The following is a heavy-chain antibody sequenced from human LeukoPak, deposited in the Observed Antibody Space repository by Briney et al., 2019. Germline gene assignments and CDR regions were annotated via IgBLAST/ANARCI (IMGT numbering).Heavy chain of an antibody. V-gene: IGHV3-21*01. D-gene: IGHD4-17*01. CDR1: GGSISSSS. Sequence: PSETLSLTFTVSGGSISSSSYYWGWIRQAPGKGLEWVSSNSSSSSYIYYADSVKGRFTISRDNAKNSLYLQMNSLRAEDTAVYYCASTTTVTTNSAFSHDAFDIWGQGTMLTVSS. CDR2: NSSSSSYI. CDR3: ASTTTVTTNSAFSHDAFDI. J-gene: IGHJ3*02.